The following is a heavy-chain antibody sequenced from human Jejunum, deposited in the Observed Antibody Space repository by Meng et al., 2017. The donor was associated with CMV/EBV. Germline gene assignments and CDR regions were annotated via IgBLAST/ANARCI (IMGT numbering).Heavy chain of an antibody. J-gene: IGHJ3*02. Sequence: SGYSFTDFWIGWVRQMPGKGLEWMGLFYPGDSDTRYNPTFQGQVTMSADKSISTVYLQWSSLRASDTGIYYCATQTGLGNDAFDIWGQGTMVTVSS. CDR3: ATQTGLGNDAFDI. CDR2: FYPGDSDT. D-gene: IGHD3/OR15-3a*01. CDR1: GYSFTDFW. V-gene: IGHV5-51*01.